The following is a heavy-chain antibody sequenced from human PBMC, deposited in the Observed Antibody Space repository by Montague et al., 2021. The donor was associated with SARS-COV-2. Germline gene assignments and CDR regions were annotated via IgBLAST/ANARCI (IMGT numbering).Heavy chain of an antibody. Sequence: SETLSLTCTVSGGSISSYYWSWIRQPPGKGLEWIGYIYYSGSTNYNPSLKSRVTISVDTSKNQFSLKLSSVTAADTAVYYCAREQDYGDYFDYWGQGTLVTVSS. D-gene: IGHD4-17*01. V-gene: IGHV4-59*01. J-gene: IGHJ4*02. CDR2: IYYSGST. CDR1: GGSISSYY. CDR3: AREQDYGDYFDY.